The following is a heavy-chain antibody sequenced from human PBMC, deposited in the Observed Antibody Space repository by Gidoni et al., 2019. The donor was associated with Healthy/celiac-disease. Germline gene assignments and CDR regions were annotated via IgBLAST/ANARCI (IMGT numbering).Heavy chain of an antibody. CDR3: ARAAYGDYVGSAFDI. CDR2: IYYSGST. Sequence: QLQLQESGPGLVKPSETLSLTCTVSGGSISSSSYYWGWIRQPPGKGLEWIGSIYYSGSTYYNPSLKSRVTISVDTSKNQFSLKLSSVTAADTAVYYCARAAYGDYVGSAFDIWGQGTMVTVSS. V-gene: IGHV4-39*07. CDR1: GGSISSSSYY. D-gene: IGHD4-17*01. J-gene: IGHJ3*02.